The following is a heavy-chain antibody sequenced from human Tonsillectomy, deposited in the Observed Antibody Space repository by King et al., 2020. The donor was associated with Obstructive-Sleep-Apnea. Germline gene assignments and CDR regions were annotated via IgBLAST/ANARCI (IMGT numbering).Heavy chain of an antibody. CDR3: ARHIDYYGSGSHYYYGMDV. V-gene: IGHV5-10-1*03. CDR2: IDPSDSYT. CDR1: GYSFTSYW. D-gene: IGHD3-10*01. J-gene: IGHJ6*02. Sequence: VQLVESGAEVKKPGESLRISCKDSGYSFTSYWINWVRQMPGKGLEWMGRIDPSDSYTYYSPSFQGHVTISADKSISTAYLQWSSLKASDTAMYYCARHIDYYGSGSHYYYGMDVWGQGTTVTVSS.